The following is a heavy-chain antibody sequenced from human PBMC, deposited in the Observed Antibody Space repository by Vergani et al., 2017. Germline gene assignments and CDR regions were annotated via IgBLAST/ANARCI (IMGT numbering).Heavy chain of an antibody. J-gene: IGHJ4*02. CDR1: GYSFTNYW. CDR3: ARLYGRDSSGSKYFDY. Sequence: EVQLVQSGAEVKKPGESLNISCQISGYSFTNYWIGWVRQLPGKDLEWMGTIHPADSDTRYSPSFQGQVTISVDKSISTAYLQRSSLRASDSAMYYCARLYGRDSSGSKYFDYWDQGNLINVSS. D-gene: IGHD3-22*01. V-gene: IGHV5-51*01. CDR2: IHPADSDT.